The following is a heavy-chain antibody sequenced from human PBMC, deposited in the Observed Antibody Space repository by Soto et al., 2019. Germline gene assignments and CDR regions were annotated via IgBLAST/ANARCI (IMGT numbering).Heavy chain of an antibody. J-gene: IGHJ4*02. CDR3: ARGTENLGYCSGGSCSTFDY. Sequence: SVKVSGKASGYTFASYAMHWVRQAPVQRLEWMGWINAGNGNTKYAQKFQGRVTITRDTSASTAYMELSSLRSEDTAVYYCARGTENLGYCSGGSCSTFDYWGQGTLVTVSS. CDR2: INAGNGNT. V-gene: IGHV1-3*01. D-gene: IGHD2-15*01. CDR1: GYTFASYA.